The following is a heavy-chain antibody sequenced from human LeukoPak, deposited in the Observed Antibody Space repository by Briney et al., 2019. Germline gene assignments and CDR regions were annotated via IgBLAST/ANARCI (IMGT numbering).Heavy chain of an antibody. D-gene: IGHD4-11*01. J-gene: IGHJ4*02. CDR3: ARGRRLEVTSRRRDFDS. CDR2: VNPNSGNT. V-gene: IGHV1-8*01. Sequence: ASVKVSCKASGYTVTKNDINWVRQAPGQGLEWVGWVNPNSGNTAYAQKFQGRVAMTMNTSISTAYMELSSLRSEDTAVYYCARGRRLEVTSRRRDFDSWGQGTLVTVSS. CDR1: GYTVTKND.